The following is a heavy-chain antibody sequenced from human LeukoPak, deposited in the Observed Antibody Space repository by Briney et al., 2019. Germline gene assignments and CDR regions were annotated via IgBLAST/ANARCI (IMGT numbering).Heavy chain of an antibody. CDR2: ISAYNGNT. CDR1: GYTLTSYG. Sequence: ASVKVSCKASGYTLTSYGISWLRQAPGQGLEWMGWISAYNGNTNYAQKPQGRVTITTDTSTSTAYMELRSLRSDDTAVYYCARDLDIVVVPAAMYWFDPWGQGTLVTVSS. D-gene: IGHD2-2*03. J-gene: IGHJ5*02. V-gene: IGHV1-18*01. CDR3: ARDLDIVVVPAAMYWFDP.